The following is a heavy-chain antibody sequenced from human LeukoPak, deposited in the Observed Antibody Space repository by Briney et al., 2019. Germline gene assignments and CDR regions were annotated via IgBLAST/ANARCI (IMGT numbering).Heavy chain of an antibody. J-gene: IGHJ5*01. V-gene: IGHV1-2*02. D-gene: IGHD6-13*01. Sequence: ASVKVSCKASGYTFTGYSMHWVRQAPGQGLEWMGWINPNSGGTDYAQKFQGRVTMTRDTSISTAYMELSRLRSDDTAVYYCARERGIAAAGTWGQGTLLTVSS. CDR1: GYTFTGYS. CDR2: INPNSGGT. CDR3: ARERGIAAAGT.